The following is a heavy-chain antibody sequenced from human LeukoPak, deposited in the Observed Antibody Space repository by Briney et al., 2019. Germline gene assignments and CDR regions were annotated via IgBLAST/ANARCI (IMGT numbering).Heavy chain of an antibody. V-gene: IGHV1-24*01. CDR1: GTTLTRLS. CDR2: RDPEYGET. Sequence: ASVKVSCKVIGTTLTRLSIHWVRQAPGKGREWMGHRDPEYGETIYAQDFQGRITMTQDTSTDTAFLELNRLTSEDTALYYCASATIIWGSYRSWLDPWGQGSLVTVSS. J-gene: IGHJ5*02. CDR3: ASATIIWGSYRSWLDP. D-gene: IGHD3-16*02.